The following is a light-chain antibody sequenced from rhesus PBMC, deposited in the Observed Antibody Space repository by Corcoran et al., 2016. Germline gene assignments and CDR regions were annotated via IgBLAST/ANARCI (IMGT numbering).Light chain of an antibody. CDR1: ENVGTY. CDR2: GAQ. V-gene: IGKV3-40*03. Sequence: EIVMTQSPATLSLSSGETATLSCRASENVGTYLAWYQQKPGQAPNLVVQGAQFRATGISERFTGRGSGTVFTLTISSLEPEDVGLSYCQQYNAFLPTFGQGTTVEIK. CDR3: QQYNAFLPT. J-gene: IGKJ1*01.